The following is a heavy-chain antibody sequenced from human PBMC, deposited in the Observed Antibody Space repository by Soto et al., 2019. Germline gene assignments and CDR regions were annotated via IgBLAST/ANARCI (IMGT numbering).Heavy chain of an antibody. V-gene: IGHV1-46*01. CDR2: INPSGGST. CDR3: ARVVGANAFDI. Sequence: GESLKISCKASGYTFTSYYMHWVRQAPGQGLEWMGIINPSGGSTSYAQKFQGRVTMTRDTSTSTVYMELSSLRSEDTAVYYCARVVGANAFDIWGQGTMVTVSS. D-gene: IGHD1-26*01. J-gene: IGHJ3*02. CDR1: GYTFTSYY.